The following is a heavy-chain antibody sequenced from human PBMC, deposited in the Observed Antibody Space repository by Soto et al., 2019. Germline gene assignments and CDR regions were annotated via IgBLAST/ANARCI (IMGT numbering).Heavy chain of an antibody. V-gene: IGHV1-3*01. J-gene: IGHJ6*02. CDR3: ARAACRSTSCYNDYAYGMDV. D-gene: IGHD2-2*01. Sequence: ASVKGSCTASGYAFTTYSMHWVRQAPGQRLEWMGWIHAGNGNTEHSQKFQGRVTITRDTSASTAYLELGSLRSEDTAGYYCARAACRSTSCYNDYAYGMDVWGQGTAVTVS. CDR1: GYAFTTYS. CDR2: IHAGNGNT.